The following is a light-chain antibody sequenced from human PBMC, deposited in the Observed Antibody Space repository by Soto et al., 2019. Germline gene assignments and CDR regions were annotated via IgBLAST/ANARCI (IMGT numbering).Light chain of an antibody. J-gene: IGKJ1*01. Sequence: DIQMTQSPSSLSASVGDRVTITCQASQNINNYLNWYQQKPGRAPKLLIYDASSLESGVPSRFSGSASGTDFTLTITNLQPEDFATYYCQHSYVTPWTFGQGTKVDIK. CDR1: QNINNY. CDR3: QHSYVTPWT. V-gene: IGKV1-39*01. CDR2: DAS.